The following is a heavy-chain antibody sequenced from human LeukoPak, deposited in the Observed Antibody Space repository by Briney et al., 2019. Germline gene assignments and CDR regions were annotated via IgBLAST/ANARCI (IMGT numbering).Heavy chain of an antibody. CDR2: ISAGGGSA. D-gene: IGHD4-17*01. Sequence: GGSLRLSCTASGFTFSTYAMMWVRQTPGKGLEWVSAISAGGGSAHYADSVKGRFTISRDNSKHTLFLQMSSLRAEDTAVYYCARDPNGDYIGAFDMWGPGTMVTVSS. CDR1: GFTFSTYA. V-gene: IGHV3-23*01. CDR3: ARDPNGDYIGAFDM. J-gene: IGHJ3*02.